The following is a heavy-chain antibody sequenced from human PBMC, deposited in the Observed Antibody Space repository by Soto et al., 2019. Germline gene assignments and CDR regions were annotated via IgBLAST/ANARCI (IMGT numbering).Heavy chain of an antibody. J-gene: IGHJ4*02. CDR3: ATMGTPATGLYYFDY. D-gene: IGHD2-15*01. V-gene: IGHV4-30-4*01. Sequence: TLSLTCTVSGGSISSGNYYWSWIRQPPGKGLEWIGFISYSGSAYYNPSLKSRVTISVDTSKNQFSLNLSFVTAADTAVYYCATMGTPATGLYYFDYWGQGTLVTVSS. CDR2: ISYSGSA. CDR1: GGSISSGNYY.